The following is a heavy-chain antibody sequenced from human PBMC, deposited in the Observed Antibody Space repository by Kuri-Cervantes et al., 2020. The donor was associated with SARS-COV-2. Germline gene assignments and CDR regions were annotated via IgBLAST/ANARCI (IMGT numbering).Heavy chain of an antibody. CDR3: AKDGIVVVPAAKECYYYYYMDV. Sequence: GGSLRLSCAASGSTFDDYAMHWVRQAPGKGLEWVSGISWNSGSIGYADSVKGRFTISRDNAKNSLYLQMNSLRAEDMALYYCAKDGIVVVPAAKECYYYYYMDVWGKGTTVTVSS. V-gene: IGHV3-9*03. CDR2: ISWNSGSI. D-gene: IGHD2-2*01. CDR1: GSTFDDYA. J-gene: IGHJ6*03.